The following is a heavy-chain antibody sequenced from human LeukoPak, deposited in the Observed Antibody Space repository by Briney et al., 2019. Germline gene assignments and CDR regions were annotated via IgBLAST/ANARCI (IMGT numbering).Heavy chain of an antibody. Sequence: GGSLRLSCAASGFTFSDYYMNWVRQAPGKGLEWVSVIYSGGNTYYTDSVKGRFTISRDNSKNTLYLQMNSLRAEDTAVYYCARTFWMDVWGQGTTVTVSS. CDR2: IYSGGNT. V-gene: IGHV3-66*02. CDR3: ARTFWMDV. J-gene: IGHJ6*02. CDR1: GFTFSDYY. D-gene: IGHD3-3*01.